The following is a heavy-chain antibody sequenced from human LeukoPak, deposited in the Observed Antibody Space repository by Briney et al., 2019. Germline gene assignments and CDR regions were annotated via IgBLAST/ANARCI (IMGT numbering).Heavy chain of an antibody. D-gene: IGHD2-2*01. V-gene: IGHV1-2*02. CDR3: ARDHCSANSCYEDYYNGLDV. Sequence: GASVKVSCKASGYTFTGYYMHWVRQAPGQGLEWMGWINPKSGGTEYAKRFQGRVTMTRDTSISTAYMELSRLRSDDTAVYYCARDHCSANSCYEDYYNGLDVWGQGTTVTVSS. CDR1: GYTFTGYY. CDR2: INPKSGGT. J-gene: IGHJ6*02.